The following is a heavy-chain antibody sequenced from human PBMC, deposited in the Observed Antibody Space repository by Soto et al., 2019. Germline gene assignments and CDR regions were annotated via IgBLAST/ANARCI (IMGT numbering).Heavy chain of an antibody. Sequence: QVHLEQWGAGLLNPSETLSLICAVYGGSLSGYYWSWVRQAPGKGLESIGEIKHSGTATYTPSLKTRVTISADTSKHQFSLRLTAVTAADSEVYYFASYHFLDLWTGSRHYMDVWGRATPVTVSS. CDR2: IKHSGTA. CDR3: ASYHFLDLWTGSRHYMDV. CDR1: GGSLSGYY. J-gene: IGHJ6*03. D-gene: IGHD3-9*01. V-gene: IGHV4-34*01.